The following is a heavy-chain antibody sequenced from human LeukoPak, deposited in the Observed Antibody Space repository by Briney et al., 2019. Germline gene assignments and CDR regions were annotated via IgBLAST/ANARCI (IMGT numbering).Heavy chain of an antibody. Sequence: QPGGSLRLSCAASGFTFSSYDMHWVRQATGKGLEWVSAIGTAGDTYYPGSVKGRFTISRENAKNSLYLQMNSLRAEDTAVYYCARTANFAAGYYIDYWGQGTLVTVSS. CDR1: GFTFSSYD. CDR3: ARTANFAAGYYIDY. J-gene: IGHJ4*02. CDR2: IGTAGDT. D-gene: IGHD6-13*01. V-gene: IGHV3-13*01.